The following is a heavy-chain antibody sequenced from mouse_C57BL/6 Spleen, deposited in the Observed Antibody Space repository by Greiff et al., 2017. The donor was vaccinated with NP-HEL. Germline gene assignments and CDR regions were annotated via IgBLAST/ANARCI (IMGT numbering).Heavy chain of an antibody. J-gene: IGHJ2*01. Sequence: VQLQQPGAELVKPGASVKMSCKASGYTFTSYWITWVKQRPGQGLEWIGDIYPGSGSTTYNEKFKSKATLTVDTSSSTAYMQLSSLTSEDSAVYYCAIDSSGFLLDYWGQGTTLTVSS. V-gene: IGHV1-55*01. CDR3: AIDSSGFLLDY. D-gene: IGHD3-2*02. CDR1: GYTFTSYW. CDR2: IYPGSGST.